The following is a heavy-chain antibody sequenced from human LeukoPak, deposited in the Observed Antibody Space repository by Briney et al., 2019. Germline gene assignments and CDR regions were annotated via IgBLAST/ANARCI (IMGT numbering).Heavy chain of an antibody. J-gene: IGHJ4*02. CDR2: ISSNGGST. V-gene: IGHV3-64*01. D-gene: IGHD6-13*01. Sequence: GGSLRLSCAASGFTFSSYAMHWVRQAPGKGLEYVSAISSNGGSTYYANSVKGRFTISRDNSKNTLYLQMGSLRAEDTAVYYCAKGPWGAAAGTIDYWGQGTLVTVSS. CDR3: AKGPWGAAAGTIDY. CDR1: GFTFSSYA.